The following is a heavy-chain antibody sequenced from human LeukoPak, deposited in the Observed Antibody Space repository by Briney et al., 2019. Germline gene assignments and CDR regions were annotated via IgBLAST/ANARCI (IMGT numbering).Heavy chain of an antibody. Sequence: ASVKVSCKVSGYTLTELSMHWVRQAPGKGLERMGGFDPEDGETIYAQKFQGRVTMTEDTSTDTAYMELSSLRSEDTAVYYCATDRGRVNAFDIWGQGTMVTVSS. CDR1: GYTLTELS. CDR2: FDPEDGET. CDR3: ATDRGRVNAFDI. D-gene: IGHD1-1*01. J-gene: IGHJ3*02. V-gene: IGHV1-24*01.